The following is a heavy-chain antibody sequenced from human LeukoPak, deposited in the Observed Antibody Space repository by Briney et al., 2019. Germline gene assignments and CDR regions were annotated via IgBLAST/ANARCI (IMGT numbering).Heavy chain of an antibody. CDR1: GDSVSRDSIA. CDR2: TYYRSTWHN. J-gene: IGHJ4*02. D-gene: IGHD5-24*01. V-gene: IGHV6-1*01. CDR3: ARGLGWPYFDY. Sequence: SQTLSLTCAISGDSVSRDSIAWNWIRQSPSRGLEWLGRTYYRSTWHNDYALSVKGRITINPDTSKNQFSLHLDSVTPEDTAVYYCARGLGWPYFDYWGQGTLVTVSS.